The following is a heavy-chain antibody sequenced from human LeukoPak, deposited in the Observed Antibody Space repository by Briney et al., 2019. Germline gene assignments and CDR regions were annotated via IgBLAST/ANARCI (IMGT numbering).Heavy chain of an antibody. V-gene: IGHV3-21*01. Sequence: SGGSLRLSCAASGFTFSSYAMNWVRQAPGKGLEWVSSISSSSSYIYYADSVKGRFTISRDNAKNSLYLQMNSLRAEDTAVYYCARDRGAAGFDYWGQGTLVTVSS. CDR2: ISSSSSYI. CDR3: ARDRGAAGFDY. CDR1: GFTFSSYA. D-gene: IGHD6-13*01. J-gene: IGHJ4*02.